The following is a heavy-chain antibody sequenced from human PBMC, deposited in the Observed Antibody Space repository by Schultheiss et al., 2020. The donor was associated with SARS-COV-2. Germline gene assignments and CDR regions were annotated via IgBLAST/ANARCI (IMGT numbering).Heavy chain of an antibody. V-gene: IGHV4-31*03. CDR1: GGSISSSSYY. J-gene: IGHJ4*02. Sequence: SETLSLTCTVSGGSISSSSYYWGWIRQHPGKGLEWIGYIYYSGSTYYNPSLKSRVTISVDTSKNQFSLKLSSVTAADTAVYYCARGSTILKYWGQGTLVTVSS. CDR3: ARGSTILKY. D-gene: IGHD6-13*01. CDR2: IYYSGST.